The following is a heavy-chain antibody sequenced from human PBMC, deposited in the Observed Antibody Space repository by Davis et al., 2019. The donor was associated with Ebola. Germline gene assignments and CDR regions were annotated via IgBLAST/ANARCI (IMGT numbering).Heavy chain of an antibody. CDR1: GFNFDDSW. CDR3: ATDNWGPAL. V-gene: IGHV3-7*01. J-gene: IGHJ4*02. CDR2: MLHDGSEK. Sequence: PGGSLRLSCVVSGFNFDDSWMAWVRQAPGKGLEWLANMLHDGSEKYSSGPVKGRFTISRDNAKKLLYLEMNSLRAEDTAVYYCATDNWGPALWGQGTLLTVSS. D-gene: IGHD7-27*01.